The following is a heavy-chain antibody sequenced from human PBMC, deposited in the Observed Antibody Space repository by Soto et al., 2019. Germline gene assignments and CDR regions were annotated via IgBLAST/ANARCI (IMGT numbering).Heavy chain of an antibody. D-gene: IGHD6-13*01. CDR2: ISGSGGSR. V-gene: IGHV3-23*01. CDR1: GFTFSNYA. CDR3: AKDQGSSWYEIDY. J-gene: IGHJ4*02. Sequence: EVQLLESGGGLVQPGGSLRLSCAASGFTFSNYAVTWVRQAPGKGLEWVSTISGSGGSRYYADSVKGRFTISRDNSKNKLYLQMNSLRAEDTAVYYCAKDQGSSWYEIDYWGQGTLVTVSS.